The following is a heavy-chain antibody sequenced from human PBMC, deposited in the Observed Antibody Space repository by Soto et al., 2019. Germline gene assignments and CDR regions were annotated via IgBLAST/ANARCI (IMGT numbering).Heavy chain of an antibody. CDR3: ARERDYGDNSGAP. Sequence: HPGGSLRLSCAASGFSFSAYAMHWIRQAPGKGLEWVSVISHDGLTQTHADAVKGRFTISRDNSKNTLSLQINNLTAEDTGVYYCARERDYGDNSGAPWGQGTLVTVSS. CDR1: GFSFSAYA. J-gene: IGHJ5*02. V-gene: IGHV3-30*04. D-gene: IGHD4-17*01. CDR2: ISHDGLTQ.